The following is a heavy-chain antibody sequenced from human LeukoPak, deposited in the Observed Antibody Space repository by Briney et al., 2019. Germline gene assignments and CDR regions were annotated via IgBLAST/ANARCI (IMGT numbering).Heavy chain of an antibody. CDR1: GGSISSSSYY. D-gene: IGHD6-13*01. Sequence: PSETLSLTCTVPGGSISSSSYYRGWIRQPPGKGLEWIGSIYYSGSTYYNPSLKSRVTIFVDTSKNQFSLKLSSVTAADTAVYYCVSGSSWYHYFDYWGQGTLVTVSS. J-gene: IGHJ4*02. CDR3: VSGSSWYHYFDY. V-gene: IGHV4-39*01. CDR2: IYYSGST.